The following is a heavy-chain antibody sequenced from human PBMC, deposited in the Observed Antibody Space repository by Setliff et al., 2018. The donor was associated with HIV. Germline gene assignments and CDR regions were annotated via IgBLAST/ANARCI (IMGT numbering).Heavy chain of an antibody. CDR2: INTSGST. CDR3: ARDPNTGWYYLDF. V-gene: IGHV4-4*07. Sequence: NPSETLSLTCTVSGGSVSNYYWTWIRQSAGKGLEWIGHINTSGSTKYNPSLKSRLTMSVDSSGNQFSLTLTSVTAADTAVYYCARDPNTGWYYLDFWGPGALVTAPQ. D-gene: IGHD6-19*01. CDR1: GGSVSNYY. J-gene: IGHJ4*02.